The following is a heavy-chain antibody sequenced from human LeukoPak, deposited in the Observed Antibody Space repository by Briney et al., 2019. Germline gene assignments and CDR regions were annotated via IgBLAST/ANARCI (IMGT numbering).Heavy chain of an antibody. D-gene: IGHD6-6*01. CDR1: GFSFSSYA. CDR2: IGGSGDTT. CDR3: AKGDSNSRSGTYYMHV. J-gene: IGHJ6*03. V-gene: IGHV3-23*01. Sequence: GGSLRLPCAASGFSFSSYAMSWVRQAPGKGLQWVSTIGGSGDTTYYADSVKGRFTISRDNSKITLDLQMNSLRADDTAVYYCAKGDSNSRSGTYYMHVWGKGTTVTVSS.